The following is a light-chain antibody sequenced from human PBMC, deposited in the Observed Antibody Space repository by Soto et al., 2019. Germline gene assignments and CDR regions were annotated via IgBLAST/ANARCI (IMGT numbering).Light chain of an antibody. J-gene: IGKJ1*01. Sequence: EIVLTQSPGTLSLSPGDRATLSCRASQSVSRSYLGWYQQKPGQAPRLLMYGASNRATGIPARFSGSGSGTEFTLTISSLQSEDFAVYYCQQYNVWPPLFGQGTKVDIK. CDR2: GAS. CDR3: QQYNVWPPL. CDR1: QSVSRSY. V-gene: IGKV3-15*01.